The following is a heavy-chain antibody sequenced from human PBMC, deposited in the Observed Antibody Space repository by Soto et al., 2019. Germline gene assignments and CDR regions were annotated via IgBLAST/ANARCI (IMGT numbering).Heavy chain of an antibody. Sequence: SETLSLTCTVSGGSISSGGYYWSWIRKHPGKGLEWIGYIYYSGSTYYNPSLKSRVTISVDTSKNQFSLKLSSVTAADTAVYYCARDCGGDCYRGGYYYYYMDVWGKGTTVTVSS. CDR1: GGSISSGGYY. V-gene: IGHV4-31*02. D-gene: IGHD2-21*01. J-gene: IGHJ6*03. CDR3: ARDCGGDCYRGGYYYYYMDV. CDR2: IYYSGST.